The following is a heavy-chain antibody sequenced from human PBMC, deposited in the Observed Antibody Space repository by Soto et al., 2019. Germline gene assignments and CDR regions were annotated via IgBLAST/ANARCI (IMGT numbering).Heavy chain of an antibody. CDR2: IIPISGAA. CDR1: GGTFSNYV. D-gene: IGHD1-7*01. V-gene: IGHV1-69*06. J-gene: IGHJ4*02. CDR3: ARDMTRTVVPYFDF. Sequence: SVKVSCQASGGTFSNYVVNWVRQAPGQGLEWMGRIIPISGAANYAQKFQGRVTITADKSTSTSYMELSSLRSEDTAVYYCARDMTRTVVPYFDFWGQGTLVTVAS.